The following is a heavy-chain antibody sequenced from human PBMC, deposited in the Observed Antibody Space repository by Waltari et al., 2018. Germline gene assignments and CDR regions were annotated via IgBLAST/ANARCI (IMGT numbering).Heavy chain of an antibody. Sequence: QVNLVESGGGVVQPGGSLRLSCATSGFTFSNFGMHWVRQVLVRGVEWGALICFDVRSKLYAGSVRGRFTISIDHSARTLYLDIDSLRLDDTSMYYCAKDAFGNTYLDFWGQGTLVTVSS. V-gene: IGHV3-30*02. CDR2: ICFDVRSK. CDR3: AKDAFGNTYLDF. J-gene: IGHJ4*02. CDR1: GFTFSNFG. D-gene: IGHD2-2*02.